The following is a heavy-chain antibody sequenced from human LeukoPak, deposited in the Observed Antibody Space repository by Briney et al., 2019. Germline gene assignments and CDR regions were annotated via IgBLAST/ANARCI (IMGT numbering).Heavy chain of an antibody. J-gene: IGHJ4*02. CDR1: GGSFSGYY. D-gene: IGHD3-22*01. Sequence: SETLSLTCAVYGGSFSGYYWSWIRQPPGKGLEWIGEINHSGSTNYNPSLKSRVTISVDTSKSQFSLKLSSVTAADTAVYYCARGLIYDSSGYHFDYWGQGTLVTVSS. CDR3: ARGLIYDSSGYHFDY. CDR2: INHSGST. V-gene: IGHV4-34*01.